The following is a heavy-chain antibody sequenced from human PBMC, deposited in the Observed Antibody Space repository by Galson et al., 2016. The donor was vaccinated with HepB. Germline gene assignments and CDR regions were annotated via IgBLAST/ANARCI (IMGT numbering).Heavy chain of an antibody. Sequence: SETLSLTCSVSGGSIGSRTSFWGWVRQPPGKGLEWIGSVYQSRNTFYNPSLKSRVTISVDTSKNQFSLELTSVTAADTAVYYCARHEQRGLGYSFFDLWGRGTLVTVSS. V-gene: IGHV4-39*01. CDR3: ARHEQRGLGYSFFDL. CDR2: VYQSRNT. D-gene: IGHD1/OR15-1a*01. CDR1: GGSIGSRTSF. J-gene: IGHJ2*01.